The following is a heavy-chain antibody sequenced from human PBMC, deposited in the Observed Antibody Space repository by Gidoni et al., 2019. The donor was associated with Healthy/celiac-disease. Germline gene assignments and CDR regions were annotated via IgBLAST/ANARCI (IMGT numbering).Heavy chain of an antibody. J-gene: IGHJ3*02. CDR1: GFTFSSYS. V-gene: IGHV3-21*01. Sequence: EVQLVESGGGLVKPGGSLRLSCAASGFTFSSYSMNWVRQAPGKGLEWVSSISSSSSYIYYADSVKGRFTISRDNAKNSLYLQMNSLRAEDTAVYYCASPYEDIDAFDIWGQGTMVTVSS. CDR3: ASPYEDIDAFDI. D-gene: IGHD3-22*01. CDR2: ISSSSSYI.